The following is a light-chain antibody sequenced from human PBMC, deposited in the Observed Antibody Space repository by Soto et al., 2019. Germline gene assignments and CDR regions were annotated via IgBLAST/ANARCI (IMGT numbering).Light chain of an antibody. CDR2: GAS. CDR3: QQYEAAVT. CDR1: QSVSIN. V-gene: IGKV3-20*01. Sequence: EIVLTQSPATLSLSPGERATLSCRASQSVSINLAWYQQKPGQAPRLLIYGASSRATGIPDRFSGSGSGTDFTLTISRLEPEDVAVYYCQQYEAAVTFGQGTKVDNK. J-gene: IGKJ1*01.